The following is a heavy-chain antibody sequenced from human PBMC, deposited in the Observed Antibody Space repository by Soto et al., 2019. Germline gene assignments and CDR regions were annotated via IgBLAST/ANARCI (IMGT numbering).Heavy chain of an antibody. Sequence: QVTLKESGPVLVKPTETLTLTCTVSGFSLSNARMGVSWIRQPPGKALEWLAHIFSNDEKSYSTSLKSRLTISKDTSKSQVVLTMTNMDPVDTATYSCARRRYCSGGSCYLYDAFDIWGQGTMVTVSS. CDR1: GFSLSNARMG. D-gene: IGHD2-15*01. V-gene: IGHV2-26*01. J-gene: IGHJ3*02. CDR3: ARRRYCSGGSCYLYDAFDI. CDR2: IFSNDEK.